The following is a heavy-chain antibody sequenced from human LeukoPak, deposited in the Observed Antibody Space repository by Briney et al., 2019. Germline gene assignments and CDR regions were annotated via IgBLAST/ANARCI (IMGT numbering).Heavy chain of an antibody. CDR1: GYTFTSYI. D-gene: IGHD6-13*01. CDR3: ARDRHVAAAVYYYYMDV. J-gene: IGHJ6*03. V-gene: IGHV1-18*01. CDR2: INAYNGNT. Sequence: ASVKVSCKASGYTFTSYIISWVRQAPGQGLEWMGWINAYNGNTDYAQRVQGRVTMTTDTSTSTAYMELRSLRSDDTAVYYCARDRHVAAAVYYYYMDVWGKGTPVTVSS.